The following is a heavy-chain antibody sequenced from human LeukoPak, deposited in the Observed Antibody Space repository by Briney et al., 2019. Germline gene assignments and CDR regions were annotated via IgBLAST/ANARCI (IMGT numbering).Heavy chain of an antibody. V-gene: IGHV4-59*01. Sequence: PSETLSLTCTVSGGSISSYYWSWIRQPPGKGLEGIGDIYYSGSTNYNPSLNSRGTISVDTSKNQFSLKLSSVTAADTAVYYCARGAVAGTGVFDYWGQGTLVTVSS. J-gene: IGHJ4*02. CDR1: GGSISSYY. D-gene: IGHD6-19*01. CDR2: IYYSGST. CDR3: ARGAVAGTGVFDY.